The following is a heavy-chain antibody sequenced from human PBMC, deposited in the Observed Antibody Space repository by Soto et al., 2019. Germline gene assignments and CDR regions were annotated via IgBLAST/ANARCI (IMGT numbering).Heavy chain of an antibody. J-gene: IGHJ5*02. Sequence: QVQLVQSGPEVKKPGSSVKVSCKVSGGTFSSHAINWLRQAPGQGLEWMGVIIPVTDTPNNAEKFQGRVTITADKSTTTVYIELSSLTFDDTAVYFCARGNKGPGHYGPGSQGWYGPWGQGTLVTVSS. V-gene: IGHV1-69*06. D-gene: IGHD3-10*01. CDR2: IIPVTDTP. CDR1: GGTFSSHA. CDR3: ARGNKGPGHYGPGSQGWYGP.